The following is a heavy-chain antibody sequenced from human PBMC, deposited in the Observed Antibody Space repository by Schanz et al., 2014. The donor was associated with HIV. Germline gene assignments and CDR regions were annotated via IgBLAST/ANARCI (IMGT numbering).Heavy chain of an antibody. CDR3: ARSRYGDYPYYFDY. J-gene: IGHJ4*02. CDR2: INPKSGGT. CDR1: GYTFTNYY. D-gene: IGHD4-17*01. V-gene: IGHV1-2*02. Sequence: QVQLVQSGAEVKKPGASVKVSCKASGYTFTNYYIHWVRQAPGQGLEWMGWINPKSGGTNYAQKFQGRVTMTRGTSINTAYMELSSLRSEDTAVYYCARSRYGDYPYYFDYWGQGTLVTVSS.